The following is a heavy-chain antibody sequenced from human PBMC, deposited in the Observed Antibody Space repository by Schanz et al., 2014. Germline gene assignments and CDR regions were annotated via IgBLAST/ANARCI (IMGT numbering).Heavy chain of an antibody. D-gene: IGHD5-18*01. Sequence: QVQLVESGGGLVKPGGSLRLSCAASGFIFNDYYMNWIRQAPGKGLEWLSYISRDGTTSYYADSVKGRFTISRDNAKNSLYLQMNSLRPEDTAVYYCAKLDGYAYGSMGQEYFDYWGQGTLVAVSS. CDR1: GFIFNDYY. V-gene: IGHV3-11*04. J-gene: IGHJ4*02. CDR3: AKLDGYAYGSMGQEYFDY. CDR2: ISRDGTTS.